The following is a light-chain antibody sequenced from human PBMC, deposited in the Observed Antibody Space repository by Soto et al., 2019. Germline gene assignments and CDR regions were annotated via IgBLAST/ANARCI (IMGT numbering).Light chain of an antibody. CDR1: SSDVGSYNR. J-gene: IGLJ2*01. CDR3: SSYSSTNTVV. Sequence: QSVLTQPPSVSGSPGQSVTISCTGTSSDVGSYNRVSWYQQPPGTAPKLMIYEVSNRPSGVPDRFSGSQSGNTASLTISGLQAEHETDYYCSSYSSTNTVVFGGGTKLTVL. CDR2: EVS. V-gene: IGLV2-18*02.